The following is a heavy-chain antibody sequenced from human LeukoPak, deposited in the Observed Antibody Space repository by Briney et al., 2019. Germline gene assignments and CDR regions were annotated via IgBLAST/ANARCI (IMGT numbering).Heavy chain of an antibody. CDR2: IYYSGST. J-gene: IGHJ2*01. D-gene: IGHD1-1*01. Sequence: SETLSLTCTVSGGSISSSSYYWGCIRQPPGKGLECIGSIYYSGSTYYNPSLKSRVTISVDTSKNQFSLKLSSVTAADTAVYYCARRLGLEASDWYFDLWGRGTLVTVSS. CDR1: GGSISSSSYY. CDR3: ARRLGLEASDWYFDL. V-gene: IGHV4-39*01.